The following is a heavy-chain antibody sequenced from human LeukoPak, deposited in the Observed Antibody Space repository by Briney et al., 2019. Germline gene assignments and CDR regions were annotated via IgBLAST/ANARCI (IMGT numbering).Heavy chain of an antibody. Sequence: SETLSLTCAVYGRSFSGYYWSRIRQPPGKGLEWIGEINHSGSTNYNPSLKSRVTISVDTSKNQFSLKLSSVTAADTAVYYCARVAAAVAGTRRYFDLWGRGTLVTVSS. J-gene: IGHJ2*01. CDR3: ARVAAAVAGTRRYFDL. CDR2: INHSGST. V-gene: IGHV4-34*01. CDR1: GRSFSGYY. D-gene: IGHD6-19*01.